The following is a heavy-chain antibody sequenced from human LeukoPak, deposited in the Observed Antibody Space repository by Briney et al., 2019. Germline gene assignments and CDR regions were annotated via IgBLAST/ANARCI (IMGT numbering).Heavy chain of an antibody. CDR3: ARGSVHCSGGSCYLDY. CDR1: GFTFSSYE. V-gene: IGHV3-21*05. J-gene: IGHJ4*02. Sequence: GGSLRLSCAASGFTFSSYEMNWVRQAPGKGLEWVSYISSSSSYTNYADSVKGRFTISRDNAKNSLYLQMNSLRAEDTAVYYCARGSVHCSGGSCYLDYWGQGTLVTVSS. D-gene: IGHD2-15*01. CDR2: ISSSSSYT.